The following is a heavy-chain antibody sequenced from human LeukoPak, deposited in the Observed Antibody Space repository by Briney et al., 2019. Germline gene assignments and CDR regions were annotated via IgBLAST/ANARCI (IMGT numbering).Heavy chain of an antibody. J-gene: IGHJ6*02. CDR2: ISGSGGST. Sequence: GGSLRLSCAASGFTFSTYAMSWVRLAPGKGLEWVSGISGSGGSTYYADSVKGRFTSSRDNSKTTLYVQMNSLRVEDTAVYYCAKSGGLSGSGRLAMDVWGQGTTVTVSS. D-gene: IGHD3-10*01. CDR3: AKSGGLSGSGRLAMDV. CDR1: GFTFSTYA. V-gene: IGHV3-23*01.